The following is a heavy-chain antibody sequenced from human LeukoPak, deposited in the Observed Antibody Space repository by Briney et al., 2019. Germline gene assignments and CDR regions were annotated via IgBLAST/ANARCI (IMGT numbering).Heavy chain of an antibody. D-gene: IGHD3-22*01. J-gene: IGHJ4*02. CDR2: INSDGSST. V-gene: IGHV3-74*01. CDR3: ARVDSSGYYSFDY. CDR1: GFTFSSYW. Sequence: GSLRLSCAASGFTFSSYWMHWVRQAPGKGVVWVSRINSDGSSTSYADSVKGRFTISRDNAKNTLYLQMNSLRAEDTAVYYCARVDSSGYYSFDYWGQGTLVTVSS.